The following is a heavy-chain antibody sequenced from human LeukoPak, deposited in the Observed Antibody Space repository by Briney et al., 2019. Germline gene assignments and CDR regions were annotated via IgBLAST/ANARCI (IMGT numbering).Heavy chain of an antibody. Sequence: SETLSLTCTVSGGSISSYYWSWIRQPPGKGLEWIGYIYYSGSTNYNPSLKSRVTISVDTSMNQFSLKLSSVTAADTAVYHCARAEDYYDSSGYYRYYFGYWGQGTLVTVSS. CDR2: IYYSGST. CDR3: ARAEDYYDSSGYYRYYFGY. CDR1: GGSISSYY. V-gene: IGHV4-59*01. J-gene: IGHJ4*02. D-gene: IGHD3-22*01.